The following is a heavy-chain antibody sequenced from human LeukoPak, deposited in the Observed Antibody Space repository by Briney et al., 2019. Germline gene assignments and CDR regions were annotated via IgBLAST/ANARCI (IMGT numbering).Heavy chain of an antibody. J-gene: IGHJ4*02. CDR3: AKGLAVAVSYFDY. V-gene: IGHV3-23*01. CDR1: GFTFSSYA. D-gene: IGHD6-19*01. CDR2: ISGSGGGT. Sequence: GGSQRLSCAASGFTFSSYAMSWVRQAPGKGLEWVSAISGSGGGTYYADSVKGRFTISRDNSKNTLYLQMNSLRAEDTAVYYCAKGLAVAVSYFDYWGQGTLVTVSS.